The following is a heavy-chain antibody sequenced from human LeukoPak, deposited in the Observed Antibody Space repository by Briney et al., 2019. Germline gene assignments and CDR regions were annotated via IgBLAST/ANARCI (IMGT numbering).Heavy chain of an antibody. CDR3: ASEGIVVVVAASGWFDP. CDR2: IYYSGST. V-gene: IGHV4-39*01. CDR1: GGSISSSSYY. J-gene: IGHJ5*02. Sequence: KPSETLSLTRTVSGGSISSSSYYWGWIRQPPGKGLEWVGGIYYSGSTYYNPSLKSRVTISVDTSKNQFSLKLSSVTAADTAVYYCASEGIVVVVAASGWFDPWGQGTLVTVSS. D-gene: IGHD2-15*01.